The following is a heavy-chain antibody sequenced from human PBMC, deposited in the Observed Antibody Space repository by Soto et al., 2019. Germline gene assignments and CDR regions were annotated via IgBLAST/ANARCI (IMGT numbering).Heavy chain of an antibody. V-gene: IGHV3-23*01. J-gene: IGHJ4*02. CDR1: GFNFKKFA. CDR3: AKADGEQWLVPHLDN. D-gene: IGHD6-19*01. CDR2: ISCCGGST. Sequence: EVQLLESGGGVVQPGGSLRLSCVASGFNFKKFAMAWVRQAPGEGLEWVSGISCCGGSTSYADSVKGRFSIARDDSKKTLSLQMNSLRVEDKAQYYCAKADGEQWLVPHLDNWGQGTLVTVS.